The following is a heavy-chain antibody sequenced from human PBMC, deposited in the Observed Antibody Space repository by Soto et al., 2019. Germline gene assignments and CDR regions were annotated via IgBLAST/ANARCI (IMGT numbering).Heavy chain of an antibody. J-gene: IGHJ4*02. D-gene: IGHD6-13*01. Sequence: ASVKVSCKASGYTFTGYYMHWVRQAPGQGLEWMGWINPNSGGTNYAQKFQGRVTMTRDTSISTAYMELSRLRSDDTAVYYCARERLDSSSWYDYWGQGTLVTVSS. CDR1: GYTFTGYY. CDR2: INPNSGGT. CDR3: ARERLDSSSWYDY. V-gene: IGHV1-2*02.